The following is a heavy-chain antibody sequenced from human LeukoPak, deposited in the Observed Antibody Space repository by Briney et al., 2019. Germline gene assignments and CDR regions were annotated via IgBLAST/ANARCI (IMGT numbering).Heavy chain of an antibody. V-gene: IGHV1-2*02. CDR1: GYTFTVYY. Sequence: ASVTVSCNASGYTFTVYYIHWVREAPGHGLERMGWMNPNSGGTNYAQKFQGRVTMTRDTSISTAYMGLSRLRSDDTGVYYCARDGGEGCSSGCSCFSTAGAFDIWGQGTMVTVSS. D-gene: IGHD2-15*01. CDR3: ARDGGEGCSSGCSCFSTAGAFDI. J-gene: IGHJ3*02. CDR2: MNPNSGGT.